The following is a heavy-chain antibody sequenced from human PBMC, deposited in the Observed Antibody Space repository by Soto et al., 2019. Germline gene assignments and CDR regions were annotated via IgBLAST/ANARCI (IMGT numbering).Heavy chain of an antibody. CDR2: TYYRSKWYN. CDR1: GDSVSSNSAA. J-gene: IGHJ6*03. CDR3: AREGHCSGGSCYTHYYYKDV. Sequence: PSQTLSLTCAISGDSVSSNSAAWNWIRQSPSRGLEWLGRTYYRSKWYNDYAVSVKSRITINPDTSKNQFSLQLNSVTPEDTAVYYCAREGHCSGGSCYTHYYYKDVWGKGTAIT. V-gene: IGHV6-1*01. D-gene: IGHD2-15*01.